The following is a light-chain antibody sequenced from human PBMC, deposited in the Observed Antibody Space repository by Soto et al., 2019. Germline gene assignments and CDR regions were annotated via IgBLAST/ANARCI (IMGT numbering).Light chain of an antibody. Sequence: DIQMTQSPSSLSASVGDRVTITCRASQSISRYLNWYQQVPGKAPKLLVYAASNLQTGVPSRFSGSESGTDFTLTISSLQPEDFATYSCQQSYSTPWTFGQGTKVDIK. CDR3: QQSYSTPWT. CDR1: QSISRY. V-gene: IGKV1-39*01. J-gene: IGKJ1*01. CDR2: AAS.